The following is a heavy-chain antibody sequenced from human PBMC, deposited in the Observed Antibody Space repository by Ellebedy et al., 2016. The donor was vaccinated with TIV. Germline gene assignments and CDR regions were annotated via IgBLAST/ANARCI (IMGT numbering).Heavy chain of an antibody. J-gene: IGHJ4*02. V-gene: IGHV5-51*01. CDR2: IYPGDSDT. Sequence: PGGSLRLSCKGSGYNFTNYWIARVRQMPGNGLEWMGIIYPGDSDTRYSSSFQGQITISADKSISTAYLQWSSLKASDTAMYYCAKQPRYESVWGTDRYTGPYWGQGTLLTVSS. CDR3: AKQPRYESVWGTDRYTGPY. CDR1: GYNFTNYW. D-gene: IGHD3-16*02.